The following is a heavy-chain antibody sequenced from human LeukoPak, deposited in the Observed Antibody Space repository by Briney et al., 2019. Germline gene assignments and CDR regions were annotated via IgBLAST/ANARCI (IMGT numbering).Heavy chain of an antibody. D-gene: IGHD3-9*01. CDR1: GGSISNNAYY. CDR3: ARLPLLRYVDY. V-gene: IGHV4-39*07. CDR2: IYYRGST. Sequence: SETLSLTCTVSGGSISNNAYYWGWIRQPPGKGLEWIGNIYYRGSTYYNPSLKSRLTMSVGTSNNQFSLKLSSVTAADTAVYYCARLPLLRYVDYWGQGTLVTVSS. J-gene: IGHJ4*02.